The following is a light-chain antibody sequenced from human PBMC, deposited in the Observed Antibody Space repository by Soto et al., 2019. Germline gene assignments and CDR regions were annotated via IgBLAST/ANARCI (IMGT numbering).Light chain of an antibody. V-gene: IGKV3-20*01. CDR2: GTS. CDR1: QSVSSN. CDR3: QHYGSSYFT. J-gene: IGKJ4*01. Sequence: EIVMTQSPATLSVSPGERATLSCRASQSVSSNLAWYQQKPGQAPRLLIYGTSTRATGIPDRFSGSGSGTDFTLTISGLEPEDFAVYYCQHYGSSYFTFGGGTKVDIK.